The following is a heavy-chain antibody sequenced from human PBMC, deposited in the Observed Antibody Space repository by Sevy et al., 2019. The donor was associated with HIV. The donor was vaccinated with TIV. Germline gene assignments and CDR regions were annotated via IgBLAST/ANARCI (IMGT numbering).Heavy chain of an antibody. J-gene: IGHJ4*02. CDR2: ISSSSSYI. V-gene: IGHV3-21*01. CDR1: GFTFSSYS. D-gene: IGHD3-22*01. CDR3: ARVWDYYDSSGYYLDY. Sequence: SLRLSCAASGFTFSSYSMNWVRQAPGKGLEWVSSISSSSSYIYYADSVKGRFTISRVNAKNSLYLQMNSLRAEDTAVYYCARVWDYYDSSGYYLDYWGQGTLVTVSS.